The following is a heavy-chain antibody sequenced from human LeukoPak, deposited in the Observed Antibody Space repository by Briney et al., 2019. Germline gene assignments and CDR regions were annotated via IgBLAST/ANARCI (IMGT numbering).Heavy chain of an antibody. CDR3: AKKRPGDTLASLDY. CDR2: ITSSSTYI. Sequence: AGGSLRLSCAASGFTFSNYNMNWVRQAPGKGLEWVSSITSSSTYIYYADSVKGRFTISRDNSKNTLYLQMSSLRAEDTAVYYCAKKRPGDTLASLDYWGQGSLVTVSS. D-gene: IGHD2-2*02. V-gene: IGHV3-21*04. CDR1: GFTFSNYN. J-gene: IGHJ4*02.